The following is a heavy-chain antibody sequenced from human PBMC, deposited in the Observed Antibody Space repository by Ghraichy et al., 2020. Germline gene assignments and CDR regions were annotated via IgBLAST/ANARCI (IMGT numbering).Heavy chain of an antibody. CDR3: ARPRGYSYGYGYYYYGMDV. Sequence: SVKVSCKASGGTFSSYAISWVRQAPGQGLEWMGGIIPIFGTANYAQKFQGRVTITADESTSTAYMELSSLRSEDTAVYYCARPRGYSYGYGYYYYGMDVWGQGTTVTVSS. D-gene: IGHD5-18*01. CDR2: IIPIFGTA. CDR1: GGTFSSYA. V-gene: IGHV1-69*13. J-gene: IGHJ6*02.